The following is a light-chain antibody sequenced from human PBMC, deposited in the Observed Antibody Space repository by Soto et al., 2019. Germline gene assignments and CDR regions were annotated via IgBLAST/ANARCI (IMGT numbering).Light chain of an antibody. J-gene: IGKJ1*01. V-gene: IGKV3-11*01. CDR3: QQYNNWPPWT. CDR2: DAS. CDR1: QSVGSY. Sequence: EIVLTQSPATLSLSPGDRATLSCRASQSVGSYLGWYQQRPGQAPRLLIYDASNRATGIPARFSGSGSGTDFTLTISSLEPEDFAVYYCQQYNNWPPWTFGQGTKVEIK.